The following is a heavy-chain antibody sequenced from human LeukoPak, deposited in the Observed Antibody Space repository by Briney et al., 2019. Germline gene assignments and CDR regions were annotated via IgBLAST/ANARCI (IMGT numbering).Heavy chain of an antibody. CDR1: GFTFSSYA. J-gene: IGHJ5*02. Sequence: GGSLRLSCAASGFTFSSYAMSWVRQAPGKGLEWVSAISGSGGSTYYADSVKGRFTISRDNSKNTLYLQMSSLRAEDTAVYYCAKDPGITMIVVVNWFDPWGQGTLVTVSS. V-gene: IGHV3-23*01. D-gene: IGHD3-22*01. CDR3: AKDPGITMIVVVNWFDP. CDR2: ISGSGGST.